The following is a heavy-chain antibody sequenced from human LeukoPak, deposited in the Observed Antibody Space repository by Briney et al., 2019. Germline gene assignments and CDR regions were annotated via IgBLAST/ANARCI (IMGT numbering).Heavy chain of an antibody. CDR2: ISSSSSYI. Sequence: NPGGSLRLSCAASGFTFSSYSMNWVRQAPGKGLEWVSSISSSSSYIYYADSVKGRFTISRDNAKNSLYLQMNSLRAEDTAVYYCARDSNPGYSSSWYNCWGQGTLVTVSS. D-gene: IGHD6-13*01. CDR1: GFTFSSYS. CDR3: ARDSNPGYSSSWYNC. J-gene: IGHJ4*02. V-gene: IGHV3-21*01.